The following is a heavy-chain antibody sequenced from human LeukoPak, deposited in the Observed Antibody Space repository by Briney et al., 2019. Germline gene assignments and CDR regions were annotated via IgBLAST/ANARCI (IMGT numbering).Heavy chain of an antibody. J-gene: IGHJ4*02. Sequence: PGGSLRLSCAASGFTFSSFAMTWVRKAPGKGLEWVSSNSDSGDSTYYAGSVKGRFTISRDNSKNTLYLQMNSLRAEDTAIYYCAKQTHRSTWSPFDYWGQGSLVTVSS. CDR1: GFTFSSFA. CDR2: NSDSGDST. V-gene: IGHV3-23*01. D-gene: IGHD1-26*01. CDR3: AKQTHRSTWSPFDY.